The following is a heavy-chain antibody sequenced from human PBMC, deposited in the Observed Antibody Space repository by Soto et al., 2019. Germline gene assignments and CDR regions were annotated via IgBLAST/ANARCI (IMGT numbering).Heavy chain of an antibody. CDR1: GGSISSRSHY. V-gene: IGHV4-39*01. Sequence: QLQLQESGPGLVKPSETLSLTCTVSGGSISSRSHYWGWIRQSPGKHLEWIGSSYYRGSTHYNPSPKTRVTISVDTSKNQVSLKVYSVTAADTAVYYCATADGFGVVTPFFEYWGQGILVTVSS. J-gene: IGHJ4*02. CDR2: SYYRGST. D-gene: IGHD3-3*01. CDR3: ATADGFGVVTPFFEY.